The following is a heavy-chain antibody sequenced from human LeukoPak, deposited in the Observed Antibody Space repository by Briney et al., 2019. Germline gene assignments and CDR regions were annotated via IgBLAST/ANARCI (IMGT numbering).Heavy chain of an antibody. Sequence: ASVKVSCKASGYTFTSYGISWVRQAPGQGLEWMGWISAYNGNTSYAQKLQGRVTMTTDTSTSTAYMELRSLRSDDTAVYYCARDLGTGYSYGYFDYWGQGTLVTVSS. CDR1: GYTFTSYG. J-gene: IGHJ4*02. D-gene: IGHD5-18*01. V-gene: IGHV1-18*01. CDR2: ISAYNGNT. CDR3: ARDLGTGYSYGYFDY.